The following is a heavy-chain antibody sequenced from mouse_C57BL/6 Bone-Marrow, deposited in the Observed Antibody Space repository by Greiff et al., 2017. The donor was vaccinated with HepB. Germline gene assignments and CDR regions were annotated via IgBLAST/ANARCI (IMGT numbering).Heavy chain of an antibody. V-gene: IGHV6-6*01. D-gene: IGHD2-1*01. CDR3: TRGGNPAWFAY. CDR1: GFTFSDAW. CDR2: IRNKANNHAT. Sequence: EVNVVESGGGLVQPGGSMKLSCAASGFTFSDAWMDWVRQSPEKGLEWVAEIRNKANNHATYYAESVKGRFTISRDDSKSSVYLQMNSLRAEDTGIYYCTRGGNPAWFAYWGQGTLVTVSA. J-gene: IGHJ3*01.